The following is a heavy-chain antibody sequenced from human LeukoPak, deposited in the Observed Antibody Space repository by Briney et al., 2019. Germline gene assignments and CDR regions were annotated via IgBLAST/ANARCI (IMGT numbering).Heavy chain of an antibody. CDR3: ARERVVVTAIEDCYYGMDV. CDR2: INSDGSST. J-gene: IGHJ6*02. D-gene: IGHD2-21*02. Sequence: GGSLRLSCAASGFTFSSYWMHWVRQAPGKGLVWVSRINSDGSSTSYADSVKGRFTISRDNAKNTLYLQMNSLRAEDTAVYYCARERVVVTAIEDCYYGMDVWGQGTTVTVSS. CDR1: GFTFSSYW. V-gene: IGHV3-74*01.